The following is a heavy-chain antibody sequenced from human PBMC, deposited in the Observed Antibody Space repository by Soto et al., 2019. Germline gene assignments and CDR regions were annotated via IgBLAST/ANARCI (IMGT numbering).Heavy chain of an antibody. CDR2: IIPIFGAT. Sequence: QVQLVQSGAEVKKPGSSVKVSCKASGGTFSSYSISWVRQAPGQGLEWMGGIIPIFGATNYAQKFQGRVTITADESTSTAYMELSSLRSEDTAVYYCARVPKLTKLDYFDFWGQGTLVTVSS. D-gene: IGHD4-17*01. J-gene: IGHJ4*02. CDR1: GGTFSSYS. V-gene: IGHV1-69*01. CDR3: ARVPKLTKLDYFDF.